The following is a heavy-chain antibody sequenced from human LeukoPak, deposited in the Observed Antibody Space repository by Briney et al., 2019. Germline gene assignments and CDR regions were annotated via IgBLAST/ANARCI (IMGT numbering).Heavy chain of an antibody. CDR2: IYYSGST. J-gene: IGHJ4*02. CDR3: AGVWGDGLIDY. CDR1: GGSISSYY. Sequence: PSETLSLTCTVSGGSISSYYWSWIRQPPGKGLEWIGYIYYSGSTNYNPSLKSRVTISVDTSKNQFSLKLSSVTAADTAVYYCAGVWGDGLIDYWGQGTLVTVSS. V-gene: IGHV4-59*01. D-gene: IGHD5-24*01.